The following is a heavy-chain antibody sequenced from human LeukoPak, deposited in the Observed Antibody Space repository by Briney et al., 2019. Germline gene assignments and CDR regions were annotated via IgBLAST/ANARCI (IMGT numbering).Heavy chain of an antibody. V-gene: IGHV1-69*02. D-gene: IGHD1-26*01. CDR3: ARGAYSGPVGFFDY. CDR1: GDTFNSHT. J-gene: IGHJ4*02. Sequence: GASVKVSCKVSGDTFNSHTINWVRQAPGQGLDWMGRITPLLGVPYYSQKFQGRVTITRDTSASTAYMELSSLRSEDTAVYYCARGAYSGPVGFFDYWGQGTLVTVSS. CDR2: ITPLLGVP.